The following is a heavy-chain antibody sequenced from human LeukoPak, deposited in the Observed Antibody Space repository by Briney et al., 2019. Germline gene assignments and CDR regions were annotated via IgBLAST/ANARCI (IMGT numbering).Heavy chain of an antibody. CDR2: VYSGGST. CDR3: ARGSGYNFGYYFYYMDV. D-gene: IGHD5-24*01. J-gene: IGHJ6*03. CDR1: GFTVSSNY. V-gene: IGHV3-53*01. Sequence: PGGSLRLSCAASGFTVSSNYMNWVRQAPGKGLEWVSVVYSGGSTYYADSVKGRFTISRDNSKNTLYLQMNSLRAEDTAVYYCARGSGYNFGYYFYYMDVWGKGTTVTISS.